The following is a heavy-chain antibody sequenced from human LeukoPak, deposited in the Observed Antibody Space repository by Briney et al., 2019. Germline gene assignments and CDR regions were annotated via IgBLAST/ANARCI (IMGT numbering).Heavy chain of an antibody. CDR1: GYSFTSYG. D-gene: IGHD2-2*02. Sequence: GASVKVSCKASGYSFTSYGISWVRQAPGQGLEWMGWISAYNGNTNYAQKFQGRVTMTRNTSISTAYMELSSLRSEDTAVYYCARDGYGYCSSTSCDNYYYYGMDVWGQGTTVTVSS. CDR2: ISAYNGNT. J-gene: IGHJ6*02. V-gene: IGHV1-18*01. CDR3: ARDGYGYCSSTSCDNYYYYGMDV.